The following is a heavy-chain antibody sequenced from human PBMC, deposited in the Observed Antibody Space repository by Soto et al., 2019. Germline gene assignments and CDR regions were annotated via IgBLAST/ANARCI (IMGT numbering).Heavy chain of an antibody. CDR2: IYWNDDK. CDR3: ARLLSSALYSYDL. J-gene: IGHJ5*02. Sequence: QITLKESGPTLVKPTQTLTLTCTLSGFSHSTSGVAVGWIRQPPGKALEWLGHIYWNDDKYYSTSLKSRLSLNKDTSKNQVVLTLTNVDPVDTGTYYCARLLSSALYSYDLWGQGTLVTVSS. D-gene: IGHD3-22*01. V-gene: IGHV2-5*01. CDR1: GFSHSTSGVA.